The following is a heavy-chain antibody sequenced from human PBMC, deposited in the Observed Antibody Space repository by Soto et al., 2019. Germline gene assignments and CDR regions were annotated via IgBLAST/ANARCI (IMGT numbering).Heavy chain of an antibody. J-gene: IGHJ6*02. V-gene: IGHV3-48*01. CDR3: ARGYYYYHYVMDF. Sequence: GGSLRLSCVASGFIFSSNSMNWVRQAPGKGLEWVSYISSPGSTIYYADSVKGRFTISRDNAKNSLYLQMNSLRAEDTAVYYCARGYYYYHYVMDFRGQGTTVIVSS. CDR1: GFIFSSNS. CDR2: ISSPGSTI.